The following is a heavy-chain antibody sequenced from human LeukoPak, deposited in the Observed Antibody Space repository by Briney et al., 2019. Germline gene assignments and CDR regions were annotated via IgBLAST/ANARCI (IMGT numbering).Heavy chain of an antibody. Sequence: ASVKVSCKASGYTFTSYYMHWVRQAPGQGLEWMGIINPSGGSTSYAQKFQGRVTMTRDMSTSTVYMELSSLRSEDTAVYYCARDTSPYHYDLNNWFDPWGQGTLVTVSS. CDR2: INPSGGST. D-gene: IGHD3-22*01. V-gene: IGHV1-46*01. J-gene: IGHJ5*02. CDR1: GYTFTSYY. CDR3: ARDTSPYHYDLNNWFDP.